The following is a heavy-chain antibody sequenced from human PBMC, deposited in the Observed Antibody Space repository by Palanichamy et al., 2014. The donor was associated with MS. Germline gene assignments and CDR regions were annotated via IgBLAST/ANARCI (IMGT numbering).Heavy chain of an antibody. CDR3: AREFNYYDSSGYYYYYYGMDV. CDR2: TYYRSKWYN. V-gene: IGHV6-1*01. D-gene: IGHD3-22*01. Sequence: LQQSGPGLVKPSQTLSLTCAISGDSVSSNSAAWNWIRQSPSRGLEWLGRTYYRSKWYNDYAVSVKSRITINPDTSKNQFSLQLNSVTPEDTAVYYCAREFNYYDSSGYYYYYYGMDVWGQGTTVTVSS. CDR1: GDSVSSNSAA. J-gene: IGHJ6*02.